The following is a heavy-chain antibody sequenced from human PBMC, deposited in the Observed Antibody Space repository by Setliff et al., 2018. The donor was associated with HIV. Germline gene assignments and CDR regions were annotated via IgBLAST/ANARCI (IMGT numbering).Heavy chain of an antibody. Sequence: LRLSCAASGFIFSSYAMSWVRQAPGKGLEWVAHIGSSNHGIHYTASVQGRFTVSRDNANNLLFLQMNNLRVEDTAVYYCASFFGDYGYWGHGTQVTVSS. CDR3: ASFFGDYGY. D-gene: IGHD3-10*01. CDR1: GFIFSSYA. J-gene: IGHJ4*01. V-gene: IGHV3-48*04. CDR2: IGSSNHGI.